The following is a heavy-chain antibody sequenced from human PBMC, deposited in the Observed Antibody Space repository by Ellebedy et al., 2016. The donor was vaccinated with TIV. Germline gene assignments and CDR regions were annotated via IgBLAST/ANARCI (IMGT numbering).Heavy chain of an antibody. V-gene: IGHV4-39*07. D-gene: IGHD3-16*02. CDR2: IYYSGTT. Sequence: MPSETLSLTCTVSGGSISSSSYYWVWIRQPPGKGLEWIGTIYYSGTTYYNPSLKSRVTISIDTSKNHFSLILTSVTAADTAVYFCARDKVDPDDYVWGSYRYHLYGLDFWGQGRMVIVSS. CDR1: GGSISSSSYY. J-gene: IGHJ3*01. CDR3: ARDKVDPDDYVWGSYRYHLYGLDF.